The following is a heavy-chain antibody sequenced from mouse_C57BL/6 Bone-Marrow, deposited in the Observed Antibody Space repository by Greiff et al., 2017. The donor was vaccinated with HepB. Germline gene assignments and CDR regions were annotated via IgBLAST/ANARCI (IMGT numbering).Heavy chain of an antibody. CDR2: IYWDDDK. CDR3: ARSDLLLPSYCAMDY. Sequence: QVTLKESGPGILQSSQTLSLTCSFSGFSLSTSGMGVSWIRQPPGKGLEWLAHIYWDDDKRDNPSLKSRLTISKDTSRNQVFLKITSVDTADTATYYCARSDLLLPSYCAMDYWGQGTSVTVSS. J-gene: IGHJ4*01. V-gene: IGHV8-12*01. D-gene: IGHD1-1*01. CDR1: GFSLSTSGMG.